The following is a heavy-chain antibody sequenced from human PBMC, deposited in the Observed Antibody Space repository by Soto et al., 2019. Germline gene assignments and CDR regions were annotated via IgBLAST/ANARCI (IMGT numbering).Heavy chain of an antibody. CDR3: ARGGIHFYDDSGHAFDY. CDR2: IIPIFGTA. V-gene: IGHV1-69*06. Sequence: QVQLVQSGAEVKKAGSSLKVSCKASGDTFDIYGFNWVRQAPGQGLEWLGTIIPIFGTADYAQKFEGRVSITADKSTSTAYMELASLTSEDSAIYYCARGGIHFYDDSGHAFDYWGQGTLITVSS. J-gene: IGHJ4*02. D-gene: IGHD3-22*01. CDR1: GDTFDIYG.